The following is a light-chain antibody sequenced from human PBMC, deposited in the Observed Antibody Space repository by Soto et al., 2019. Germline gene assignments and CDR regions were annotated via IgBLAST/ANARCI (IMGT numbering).Light chain of an antibody. CDR1: SSNIGAGYD. V-gene: IGLV1-40*01. Sequence: QSVLTQPPSVSGAPGQRVTISCTGSSSNIGAGYDVHWYQQLPGTAPKLLIYGNSNRPSGVPDRFSGSKSGTSASLAITGLHGEDEADYYCQSYDSSLSGLVFGTGTKVTVL. CDR3: QSYDSSLSGLV. CDR2: GNS. J-gene: IGLJ1*01.